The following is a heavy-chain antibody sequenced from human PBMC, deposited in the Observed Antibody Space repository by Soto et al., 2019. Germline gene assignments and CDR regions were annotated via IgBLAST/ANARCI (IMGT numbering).Heavy chain of an antibody. V-gene: IGHV5-51*01. Sequence: GESLKISCKGSGYSFTSYWIGWVRQMPGKGLEWMGIIYPGDSDTRYSPSFQGQVTISADKSISTAYLQWSSLKASDTAMYYCARQMAQQLVPGDSTLEGGIIFGGPPVIDISNPLHFRPWG. CDR1: GYSFTSYW. J-gene: IGHJ5*02. D-gene: IGHD6-13*01. CDR2: IYPGDSDT. CDR3: ARQMAQQLVPGDSTLEGGIIFGGPPVIDISNPLHFRP.